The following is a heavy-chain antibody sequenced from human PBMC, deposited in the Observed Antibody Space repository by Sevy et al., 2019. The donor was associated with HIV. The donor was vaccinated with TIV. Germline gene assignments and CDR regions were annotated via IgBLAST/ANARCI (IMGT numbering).Heavy chain of an antibody. CDR3: ASPSSGPTSDHAAFDI. D-gene: IGHD3-10*01. CDR2: IYPGDSDT. Sequence: GESLKISCKGSGYSFTSYWIGWVRQMPGKGLEWMGIIYPGDSDTRYSPSFQGQVTISADKSISTAYLQWSSLKASDTAMYYCASPSSGPTSDHAAFDIWGQGTMVTVSS. V-gene: IGHV5-51*01. J-gene: IGHJ3*02. CDR1: GYSFTSYW.